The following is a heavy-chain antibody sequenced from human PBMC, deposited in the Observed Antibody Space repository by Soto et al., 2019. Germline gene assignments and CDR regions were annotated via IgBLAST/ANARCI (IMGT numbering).Heavy chain of an antibody. Sequence: SETLSLTCAVSGGSISSSNWWSWVRQPPGKGLEWIGEIYHSGSTYYNMSLKSRVTISVDKSNNQFSLKLTSMTAADSAVYYCARVGYTSGHYFDYWGQGTLVTDSS. V-gene: IGHV4-4*02. CDR1: GGSISSSNW. CDR3: ARVGYTSGHYFDY. J-gene: IGHJ4*02. D-gene: IGHD5-18*01. CDR2: IYHSGST.